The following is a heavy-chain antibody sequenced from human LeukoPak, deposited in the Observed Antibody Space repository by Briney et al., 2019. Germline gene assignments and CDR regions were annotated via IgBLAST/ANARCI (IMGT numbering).Heavy chain of an antibody. V-gene: IGHV4-4*07. CDR2: IYTSGST. Sequence: SETLSFTCTVSGGSISSYYWSWIRQPAGKGLEWIGRIYTSGSTNYNPSLKSRVTMSVDTSKNQLSLKLSSVTAADTAVYYCARPYYYDSRIDPWGQGILVTVSS. CDR1: GGSISSYY. D-gene: IGHD3-22*01. CDR3: ARPYYYDSRIDP. J-gene: IGHJ5*02.